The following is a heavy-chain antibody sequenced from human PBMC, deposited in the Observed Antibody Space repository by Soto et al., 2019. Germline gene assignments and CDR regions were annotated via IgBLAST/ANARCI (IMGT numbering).Heavy chain of an antibody. D-gene: IGHD2-8*01. CDR1: GYTFTRYG. J-gene: IGHJ6*02. V-gene: IGHV1-18*01. CDR3: AKNGQPPYYYYGLDV. Sequence: ASVKVSCKASGYTFTRYGISWVRQAPGQGLEWMGWISGYNGDTNYAQKFQGRVSMTIDASTTTAYMELRSLTSDDTAVYFCAKNGQPPYYYYGLDVWG. CDR2: ISGYNGDT.